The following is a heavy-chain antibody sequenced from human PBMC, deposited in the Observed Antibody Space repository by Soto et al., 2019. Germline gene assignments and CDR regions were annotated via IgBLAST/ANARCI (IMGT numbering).Heavy chain of an antibody. CDR2: IIPIFGTA. CDR3: ARVGKATVIDAFDI. Sequence: SVKVSCKASGGTFSSYAISWVRQAPGQGLEWMGGIIPIFGTANYAQKFQGRVTITADESTSTAYMELSSLRSEDTAVYYCARVGKATVIDAFDIWGRVTMVTVSS. D-gene: IGHD4-4*01. V-gene: IGHV1-69*13. J-gene: IGHJ3*02. CDR1: GGTFSSYA.